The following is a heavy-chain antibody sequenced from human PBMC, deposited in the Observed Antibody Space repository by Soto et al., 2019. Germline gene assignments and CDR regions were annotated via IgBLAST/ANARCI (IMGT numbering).Heavy chain of an antibody. Sequence: EVQLVGSGGGLVKPGESVRLSCAASGFSFDNAWMNWVRQAPGKGLEWVGRIQSKTYGETTDYAAPVKGRFTISRDDSNNTLYLQMNSLKAEDSAVYYCTSGLIVVVAASRRAGYWGQGTLVTVSS. V-gene: IGHV3-15*07. CDR2: IQSKTYGETT. J-gene: IGHJ4*02. CDR3: TSGLIVVVAASRRAGY. CDR1: GFSFDNAW. D-gene: IGHD2-21*01.